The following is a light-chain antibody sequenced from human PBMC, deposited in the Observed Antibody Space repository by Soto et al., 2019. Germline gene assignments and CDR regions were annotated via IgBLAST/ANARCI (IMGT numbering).Light chain of an antibody. CDR3: SSYEGSTTYV. J-gene: IGLJ1*01. V-gene: IGLV2-23*01. Sequence: QSALTQPASVSGSPGQSITLSCTGTSNDVGTYNLVSWYQQHPGKAPKLIIFEGFKRPSGVSNRFSGSKSGNTASLTISGLQAEEEADYYCSSYEGSTTYVFGTGTKVTVL. CDR2: EGF. CDR1: SNDVGTYNL.